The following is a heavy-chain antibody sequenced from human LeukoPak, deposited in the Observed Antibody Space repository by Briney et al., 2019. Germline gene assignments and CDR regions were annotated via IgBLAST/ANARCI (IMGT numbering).Heavy chain of an antibody. CDR1: AYSISSGYY. V-gene: IGHV4-38-2*02. Sequence: PSETLSLTCTVSAYSISSGYYWGWIRQPPGKGLEWIGSIYHSGSTYYNPSLKSRVTISVDTSKNQFSLKLSSVTAADTAVYYCARARREMVDYWGQGTLVTVSS. CDR3: ARARREMVDY. D-gene: IGHD5-24*01. J-gene: IGHJ4*02. CDR2: IYHSGST.